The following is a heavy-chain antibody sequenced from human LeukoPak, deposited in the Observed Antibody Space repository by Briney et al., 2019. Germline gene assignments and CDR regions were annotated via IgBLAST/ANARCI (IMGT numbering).Heavy chain of an antibody. CDR1: GFTFSSHG. CDR2: ISGSGDNT. D-gene: IGHD3-10*01. J-gene: IGHJ4*02. Sequence: GGTLRLSCAASGFTFSSHGMSWVRQAPGKGLEWVSTISGSGDNTYCADSVKGRFTISRDNSKNTLYLQMNSLRAEDTAVYYCARVTFGSGPYGAFDYWGQGTLVTASS. CDR3: ARVTFGSGPYGAFDY. V-gene: IGHV3-23*01.